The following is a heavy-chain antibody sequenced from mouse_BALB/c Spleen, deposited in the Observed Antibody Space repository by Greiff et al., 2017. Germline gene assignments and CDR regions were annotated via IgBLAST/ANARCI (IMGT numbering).Heavy chain of an antibody. CDR1: GFTFTDYY. D-gene: IGHD2-1*01. V-gene: IGHV7-3*02. CDR3: ARSSYGKGGYAMDY. CDR2: IRNKANGYTT. J-gene: IGHJ4*01. Sequence: EVKLMESGGGLVQPGGSLRLSCATSGFTFTDYYMSWVRQPPGKALEWLGFIRNKANGYTTEYNASVKGRFTISRDNSQSILYLQMNTLRAEDSATYYCARSSYGKGGYAMDYWGQGTSVTVSS.